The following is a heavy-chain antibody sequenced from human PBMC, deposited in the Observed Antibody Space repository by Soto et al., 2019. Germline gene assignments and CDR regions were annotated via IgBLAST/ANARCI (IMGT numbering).Heavy chain of an antibody. D-gene: IGHD2-2*02. CDR3: AREGTRVVVVPAAIRAPYDAFDT. CDR1: GDTFTSYE. V-gene: IGHV1-46*01. Sequence: ASVEIGCESCGDTFTSYEVHVVLQAPGQGLEWMGVINPSGGSTSYAQKFQGRVTMTRDTSTSTVYMELSSLRSEDTAVYYCAREGTRVVVVPAAIRAPYDAFDTSCQVTMVTVS. CDR2: INPSGGST. J-gene: IGHJ3*02.